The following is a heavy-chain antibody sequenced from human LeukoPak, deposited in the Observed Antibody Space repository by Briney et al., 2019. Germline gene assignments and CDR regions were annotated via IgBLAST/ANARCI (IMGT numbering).Heavy chain of an antibody. J-gene: IGHJ4*02. CDR1: GGSISSYY. Sequence: SETLSLTCTVSGGSISSYYWSWIRQPPGKGLEWIGYIYYSGSTNYNPSLKSRVTISVDTSKNQFSLKLSSVTAADTAVYYCARGGYDFWSGRELTFDYWGQGTLVTVSS. V-gene: IGHV4-59*01. D-gene: IGHD3-3*01. CDR3: ARGGYDFWSGRELTFDY. CDR2: IYYSGST.